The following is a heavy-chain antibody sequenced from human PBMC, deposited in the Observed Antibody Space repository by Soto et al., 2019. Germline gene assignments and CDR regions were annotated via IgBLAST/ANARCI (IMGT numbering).Heavy chain of an antibody. CDR1: GFTFSNAW. CDR3: TTVEVGWEPSYYFDY. D-gene: IGHD1-26*01. Sequence: EVQLVESGGGLVKPGGSLRLSCAASGFTFSNAWMSWVRQAPGKGLEWVGRIKSKTDGGTTDYAAPVKGRFTISRDDSKNTLDLQMNSLKTEDTAVYYCTTVEVGWEPSYYFDYWGQGTLVTVSS. CDR2: IKSKTDGGTT. V-gene: IGHV3-15*01. J-gene: IGHJ4*02.